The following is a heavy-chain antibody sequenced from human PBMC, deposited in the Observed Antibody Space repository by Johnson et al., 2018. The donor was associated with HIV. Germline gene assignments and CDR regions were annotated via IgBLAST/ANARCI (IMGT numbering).Heavy chain of an antibody. D-gene: IGHD1-26*01. CDR3: ARERGGELPDAFDI. J-gene: IGHJ3*02. CDR1: GFTVSSNN. CDR2: IYSGGST. V-gene: IGHV3-53*01. Sequence: VQLVESGGGWIQPGGSLRLYCAASGFTVSSNNMSWVRQAPGKGLEWVSVIYSGGSTYYADSVKGRFTISRDNSKNTMYLKMTSLRAEDTAVYYCARERGGELPDAFDIWDQGTMVTVSS.